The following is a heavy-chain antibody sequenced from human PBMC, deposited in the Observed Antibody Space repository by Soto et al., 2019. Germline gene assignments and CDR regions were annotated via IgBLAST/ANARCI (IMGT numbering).Heavy chain of an antibody. D-gene: IGHD5-12*01. CDR3: AREGNLGRWLQPLDY. V-gene: IGHV4-61*08. J-gene: IGHJ4*02. CDR1: GGSISSGGYS. Sequence: SETLSLTCAVSGGSISSGGYSWSWIRQPPGKGLEWIGNIHYNGNTKYNPSLKSRVTMSVDTSKNQFSLKLISVTAADTALFYFAREGNLGRWLQPLDYWGQGTLVTVSS. CDR2: IHYNGNT.